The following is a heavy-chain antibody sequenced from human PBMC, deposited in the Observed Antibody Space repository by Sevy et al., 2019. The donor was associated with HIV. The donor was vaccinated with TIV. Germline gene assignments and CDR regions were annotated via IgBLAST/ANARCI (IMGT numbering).Heavy chain of an antibody. CDR2: ISGSGGSGDKT. J-gene: IGHJ4*02. Sequence: GGSLRLSCAASGFTFSRYAMNWVRQAPGKGLEWVSGISGSGGSGDKTNYADSVKGRFTILRDDSKNSLYLQLNSLRAEDTAIYYCARKYDSSGYCDYWGQGTLVTVSS. D-gene: IGHD3-22*01. CDR1: GFTFSRYA. V-gene: IGHV3-23*01. CDR3: ARKYDSSGYCDY.